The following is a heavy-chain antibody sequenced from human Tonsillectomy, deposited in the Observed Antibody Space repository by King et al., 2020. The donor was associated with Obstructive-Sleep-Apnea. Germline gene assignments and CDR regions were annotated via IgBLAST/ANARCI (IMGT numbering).Heavy chain of an antibody. V-gene: IGHV3-11*01. CDR1: GFTFSDYY. CDR2: ISSGGSSI. CDR3: ATICSRTSCYPDPGASYYYYYGMDV. D-gene: IGHD2-2*01. J-gene: IGHJ6*02. Sequence: VQLVQSGGGLVKPGGSLRLSCAASGFTFSDYYMTWIRQTPGKALEWVSYISSGGSSIYYADSVKGRFTISRDNAKNSLYLQMNSLRAEDTAVYYCATICSRTSCYPDPGASYYYYYGMDVWGQGTTVTVSS.